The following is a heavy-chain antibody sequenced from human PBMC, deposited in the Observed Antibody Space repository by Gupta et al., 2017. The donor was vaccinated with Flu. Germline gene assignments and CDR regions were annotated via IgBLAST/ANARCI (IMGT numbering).Heavy chain of an antibody. J-gene: IGHJ6*02. V-gene: IGHV3-30*18. CDR3: AKDKGYCTSTTCPGNYYYYYGMDV. CDR2: ISYEGSNK. Sequence: GAVISYEGSNKYYADSVKGRFTISRDNLKNTLYLQMNSLRAEDTAVYYCAKDKGYCTSTTCPGNYYYYYGMDVWGQGTTVTVSS. D-gene: IGHD2-2*01.